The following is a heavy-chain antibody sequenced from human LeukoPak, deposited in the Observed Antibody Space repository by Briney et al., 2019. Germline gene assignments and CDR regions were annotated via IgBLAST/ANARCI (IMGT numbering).Heavy chain of an antibody. D-gene: IGHD5-24*01. V-gene: IGHV3-21*01. CDR2: ISSSSSYI. CDR1: GFTFSSYS. CDR3: ASESDGSDAFDI. J-gene: IGHJ3*02. Sequence: GGSLILSCAASGFTFSSYSMNWVRQAPGKGLEWVSSISSSSSYIYYADSVKGRFTISRDNAKNSLYLQMNSLRAEDTAVYYCASESDGSDAFDIWGQGTMVTVSS.